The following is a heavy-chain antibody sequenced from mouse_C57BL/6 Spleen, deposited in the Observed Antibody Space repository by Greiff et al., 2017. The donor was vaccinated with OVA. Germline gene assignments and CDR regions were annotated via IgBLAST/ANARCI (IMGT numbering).Heavy chain of an antibody. J-gene: IGHJ3*01. V-gene: IGHV1-18*01. D-gene: IGHD1-1*01. Sequence: VQLQQSGPELVKPGASVKIPCKASGYTFTDYNMDWVKQSHGKSLEWIGDSNPNNGGTIYNQKFKGKATLTVDKSSSTAYMELRSLTSEDTAVYYCARDFIYYGSSYRFAYWGQGTLVTVSA. CDR3: ARDFIYYGSSYRFAY. CDR2: SNPNNGGT. CDR1: GYTFTDYN.